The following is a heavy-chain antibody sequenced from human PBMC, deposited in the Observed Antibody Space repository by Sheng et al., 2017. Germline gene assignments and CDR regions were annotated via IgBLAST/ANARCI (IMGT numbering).Heavy chain of an antibody. V-gene: IGHV1-69-2*01. D-gene: IGHD6-13*01. CDR2: IGPEDAET. CDR3: AIEEDISSNWHLSKFDP. CDR1: GYTFTDYY. Sequence: IQSAAEVRRPGATVTLSCRISGYTFTDYYIHWLQQTPGKGLEWMGLIGPEDAETKYAERFRGRLTITADTSTDTAYMQLSSLRSEDTVVYFCAIEEDISSNWHLSKFDPWGRGT. J-gene: IGHJ5*02.